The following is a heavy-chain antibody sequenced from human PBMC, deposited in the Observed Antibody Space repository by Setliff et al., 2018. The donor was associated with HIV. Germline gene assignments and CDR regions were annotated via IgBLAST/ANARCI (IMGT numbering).Heavy chain of an antibody. Sequence: PGGSLRLSCAASGFTFSDYSMNWFRQTPGKGLEWVSFIHSSSSRIYYADSVKGRFTVSRDSAKNSLYLQMNNLRAEDTAVYYCGRAPPYCSGGSCADYWGQGTLVTVSS. CDR1: GFTFSDYS. CDR3: GRAPPYCSGGSCADY. CDR2: IHSSSSRI. J-gene: IGHJ4*02. D-gene: IGHD2-15*01. V-gene: IGHV3-48*04.